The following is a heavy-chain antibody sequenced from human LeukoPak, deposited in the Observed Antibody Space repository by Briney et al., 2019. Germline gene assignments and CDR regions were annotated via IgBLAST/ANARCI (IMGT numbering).Heavy chain of an antibody. CDR2: ISSSGSTI. V-gene: IGHV3-11*04. D-gene: IGHD6-13*01. Sequence: GGSLRLSCAASGFTFSDYYMSWIRQAPGKGLEWVSYISSSGSTIYYADSVKGRFTISRDNAKNSLYLQMNSLRAEDTAVYYCARDTNKTIAAADHYWGQGTLVTVSS. CDR1: GFTFSDYY. CDR3: ARDTNKTIAAADHY. J-gene: IGHJ4*02.